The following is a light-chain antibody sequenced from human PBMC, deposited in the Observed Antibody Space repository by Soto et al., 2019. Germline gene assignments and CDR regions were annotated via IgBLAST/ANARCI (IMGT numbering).Light chain of an antibody. V-gene: IGKV1-8*01. J-gene: IGKJ2*01. CDR1: QGISSY. CDR2: AAS. Sequence: AIRMTQSPSSLSASTGDRVTITCRASQGISSYLAGYQQKPGKAPKLLIYAASTLQSGVPSRFSGSGSGTDFTFTISCPQSEDFATYYCQQYYSYPYTFGQGTKLEIK. CDR3: QQYYSYPYT.